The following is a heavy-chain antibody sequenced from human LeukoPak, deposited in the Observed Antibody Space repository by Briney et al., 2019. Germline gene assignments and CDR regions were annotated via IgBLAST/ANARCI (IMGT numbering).Heavy chain of an antibody. CDR1: GFTCSSYS. CDR2: ISSSSSTI. CDR3: AGYCSSTSCLWFSDY. Sequence: GGSLSLSCAASGFTCSSYSMNWVRQAPGKRLEWVSYISSSSSTIYYADSVKGRFNISRDNAKNSLYLKMNSLRAEDTAVYYCAGYCSSTSCLWFSDYWGQGTLVTVSS. V-gene: IGHV3-48*01. D-gene: IGHD2-2*01. J-gene: IGHJ4*02.